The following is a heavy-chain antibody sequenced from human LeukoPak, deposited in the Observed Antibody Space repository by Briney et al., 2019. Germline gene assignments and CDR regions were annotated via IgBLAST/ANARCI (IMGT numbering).Heavy chain of an antibody. Sequence: GGSLRLSCAASGFTFSSYEMNWVRQSPGKGLEWLSYISSSGSTIYYANSVKGRFTISRDNSKNTLYLQMGSLRAEDMAVYYCARDLRITMVRGVMGYWGQGTLVTVSS. CDR1: GFTFSSYE. D-gene: IGHD3-10*01. J-gene: IGHJ4*02. CDR2: ISSSGSTI. V-gene: IGHV3-48*03. CDR3: ARDLRITMVRGVMGY.